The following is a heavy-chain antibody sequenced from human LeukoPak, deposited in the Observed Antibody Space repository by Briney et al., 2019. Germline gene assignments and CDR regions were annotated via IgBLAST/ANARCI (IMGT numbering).Heavy chain of an antibody. CDR2: IYYSGST. J-gene: IGHJ4*02. CDR3: ARHHSSGWSLFDY. D-gene: IGHD6-19*01. Sequence: SETLSLTCTVSGGSISSYYWSWIRQPPGKGLEWIGDIYYSGSTNYNPSLKSRVTISVDTSKNQFSLKLSSVTAADTAVYYCARHHSSGWSLFDYWGQGTLVTVSS. V-gene: IGHV4-59*08. CDR1: GGSISSYY.